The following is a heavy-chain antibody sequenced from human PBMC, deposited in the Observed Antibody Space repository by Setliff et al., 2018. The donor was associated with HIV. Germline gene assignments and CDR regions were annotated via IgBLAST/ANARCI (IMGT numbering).Heavy chain of an antibody. CDR2: IYYSGST. J-gene: IGHJ4*02. CDR1: GGSISSSSYY. D-gene: IGHD2-2*01. CDR3: ARKGYCSSTSCPTPFDY. Sequence: PSETLSLTCTVSGGSISSSSYYWGWIRQPPGKGLEWIGSIYYSGSTYYNPSLKSRVTISADTSKNQFSLNLSSVTAADTAVYYCARKGYCSSTSCPTPFDYWGQGTLVTVSS. V-gene: IGHV4-39*07.